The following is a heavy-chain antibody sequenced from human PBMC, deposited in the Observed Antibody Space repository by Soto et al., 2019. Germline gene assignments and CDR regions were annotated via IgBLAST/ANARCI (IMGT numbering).Heavy chain of an antibody. Sequence: GASLKVSCKASGYTFTNFAMQWVRQAPGQRLEWMGWINAGNGHTKYSQMYQGRVTITRDTSATTVYMDLSSLTSEDTAVYYCARDYYDSSGYRGAFDIWGQGTMVTVSS. CDR2: INAGNGHT. D-gene: IGHD3-22*01. CDR1: GYTFTNFA. V-gene: IGHV1-3*01. CDR3: ARDYYDSSGYRGAFDI. J-gene: IGHJ3*02.